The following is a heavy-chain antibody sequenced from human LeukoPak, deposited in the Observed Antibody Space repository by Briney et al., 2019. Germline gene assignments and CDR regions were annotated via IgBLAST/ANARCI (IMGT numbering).Heavy chain of an antibody. J-gene: IGHJ4*02. CDR2: ISSSSSYI. D-gene: IGHD3-3*01. CDR1: GFTFSSYS. V-gene: IGHV3-21*01. Sequence: GGSLRLSCAASGFTFSSYSMNWVRQAPGKGLEWVSSISSSSSYIYYADSVKGRFTISRDSAKNSLYLQMNSLRAEDTAVYYCARGVPYDSWSGPHYSDYWGQGTLVTVSS. CDR3: ARGVPYDSWSGPHYSDY.